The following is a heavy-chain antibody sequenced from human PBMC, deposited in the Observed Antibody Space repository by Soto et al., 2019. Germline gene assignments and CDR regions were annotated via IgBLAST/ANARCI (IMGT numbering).Heavy chain of an antibody. CDR3: ARSPGYYYNYSMDV. J-gene: IGHJ6*02. Sequence: SETLSLTCAVSRGSFVGYYWSWIRQPPGKGLEWIGEIDFSGTINYNPSLKSRVAISIDTSRSQFSLDLLSVTAADTAVYFCARSPGYYYNYSMDVWAQGXTVTVSS. D-gene: IGHD3-3*01. CDR1: RGSFVGYY. V-gene: IGHV4-34*01. CDR2: IDFSGTI.